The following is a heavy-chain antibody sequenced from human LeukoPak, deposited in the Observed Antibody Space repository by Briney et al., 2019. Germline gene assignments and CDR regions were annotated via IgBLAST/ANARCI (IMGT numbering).Heavy chain of an antibody. Sequence: SETLSLTCSVSGYAISSGYFWGWIRQPPGKGLEWIGTIYHSGSTYYNPSLKSRVTISVDTSKNQFSLKLSSVTAADTAVYYCARGYWFYFDYWGQGTLVTVSS. CDR2: IYHSGST. CDR1: GYAISSGYF. CDR3: ARGYWFYFDY. J-gene: IGHJ4*02. D-gene: IGHD2-8*02. V-gene: IGHV4-38-2*02.